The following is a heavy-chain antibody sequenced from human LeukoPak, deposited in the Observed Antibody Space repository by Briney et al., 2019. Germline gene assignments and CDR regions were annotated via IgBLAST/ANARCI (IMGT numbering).Heavy chain of an antibody. CDR3: ARHYGP. J-gene: IGHJ4*02. V-gene: IGHV4-59*08. Sequence: SETLSLTCTVSGGSISSYYWSWIRQPPGKGLEWIGYVYYSGSTYYNPSLKSRVTISVDTSKNQFSLKLNSVTATDTAVYYCARHYGPWGQGTLVTVSS. D-gene: IGHD3-10*01. CDR1: GGSISSYY. CDR2: VYYSGST.